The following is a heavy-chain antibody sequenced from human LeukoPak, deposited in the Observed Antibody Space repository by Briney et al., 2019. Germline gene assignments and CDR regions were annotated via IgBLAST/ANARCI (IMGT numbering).Heavy chain of an antibody. V-gene: IGHV1-69*01. D-gene: IGHD2/OR15-2a*01. CDR1: GGTFSSYA. CDR3: ARARSFDSEYCVLDFSAEEVCDAFDI. CDR2: IIPIFGTA. J-gene: IGHJ3*02. Sequence: GSSVKVSCKASGGTFSSYAISWVRQAPGQGLEWMGGIIPIFGTANYAQKFQGRVTITADESTSTAYMELSSLRSKDTAVYYCARARSFDSEYCVLDFSAEEVCDAFDIWGQGTMVTVSS.